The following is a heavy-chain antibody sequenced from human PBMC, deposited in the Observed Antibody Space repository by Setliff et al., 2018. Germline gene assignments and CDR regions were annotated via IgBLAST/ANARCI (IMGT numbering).Heavy chain of an antibody. CDR2: INHSGST. CDR1: GHSISSGDYY. D-gene: IGHD1-20*01. J-gene: IGHJ4*02. Sequence: SETLSLTCTVSGHSISSGDYYWSSIRQPPGKGLEWIGEINHSGSTNDNRSLKRRVTISVDTSKNQLSLTLSSVTAADTALSYCTVYNPVPSKDHYWGQATPVTVSS. V-gene: IGHV4-61*08. CDR3: TVYNPVPSKDHY.